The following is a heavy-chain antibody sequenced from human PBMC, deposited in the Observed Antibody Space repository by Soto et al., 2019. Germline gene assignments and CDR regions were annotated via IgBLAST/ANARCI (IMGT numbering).Heavy chain of an antibody. V-gene: IGHV3-53*01. CDR1: GFAVSSYY. CDR2: IYSGGST. Sequence: SLRLSCAASGFAVSSYYMSWVRQAPGKGLDWVSLIYSGGSTYYADSVKGRFTISRDNSKNTLYLQMNSLRAEDTAVYYCARAYSNHVMDVWGQGTTVTVSS. D-gene: IGHD4-4*01. CDR3: ARAYSNHVMDV. J-gene: IGHJ6*02.